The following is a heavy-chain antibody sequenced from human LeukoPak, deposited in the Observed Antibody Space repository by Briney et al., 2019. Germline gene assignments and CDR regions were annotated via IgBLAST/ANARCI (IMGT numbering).Heavy chain of an antibody. CDR1: GFMFNNYW. CDR2: IKGDTSYA. D-gene: IGHD5-12*01. CDR3: AKDRRYSGYDLLIDY. J-gene: IGHJ4*02. Sequence: GGSLRLSCAASGFMFNNYWMHWVRQAPGRGLEWVSRIKGDTSYANYADSVKGRFTISRDNAKSTLYLQMNSLRAEDTAVYYCAKDRRYSGYDLLIDYWGQGTLVTVSS. V-gene: IGHV3-74*01.